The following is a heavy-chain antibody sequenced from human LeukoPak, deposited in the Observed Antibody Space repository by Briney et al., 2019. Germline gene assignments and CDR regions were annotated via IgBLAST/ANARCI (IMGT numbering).Heavy chain of an antibody. CDR3: ARDSLVVVVPAAIGNPYNWFDP. V-gene: IGHV1-18*01. Sequence: GASVKVSFKASGYTFTSYGISWVRQAPGQGLEWMGWISAYNGNTNYARKLQGRVTMTTDTSTSTAYMELRSLRSDDTAVYYCARDSLVVVVPAAIGNPYNWFDPWGQGTLVTVSS. CDR1: GYTFTSYG. CDR2: ISAYNGNT. D-gene: IGHD2-2*01. J-gene: IGHJ5*02.